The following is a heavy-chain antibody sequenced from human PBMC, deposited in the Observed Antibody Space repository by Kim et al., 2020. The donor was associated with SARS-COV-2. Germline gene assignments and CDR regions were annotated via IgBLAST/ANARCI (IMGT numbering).Heavy chain of an antibody. CDR1: GFTFSSYA. CDR3: ARDRSGSYPPGVIDY. J-gene: IGHJ4*02. CDR2: ISYDGSNK. D-gene: IGHD1-26*01. Sequence: GGSLRLSCAASGFTFSSYAMHWVRQAPGKGLEWVAVISYDGSNKYYADSVKGRFTISRDNSKNTLYLQMNSLRAEDTAVYYCARDRSGSYPPGVIDYWGQGTLFTVSS. V-gene: IGHV3-30-3*01.